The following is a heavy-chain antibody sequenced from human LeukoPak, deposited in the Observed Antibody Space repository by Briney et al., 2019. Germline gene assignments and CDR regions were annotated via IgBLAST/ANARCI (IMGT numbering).Heavy chain of an antibody. V-gene: IGHV3-30*04. CDR1: GFTFSSYA. CDR3: ATDRAYSTFGY. J-gene: IGHJ4*02. Sequence: GRSLRLSCAASGFTFSSYAMHWVRQAPGKGLEWVAVISYDGSNKYYADPVKGRFTISRDNSKNTLYLQMNSLRVEDTAVYYCATDRAYSTFGYWGQGTLVTVSS. D-gene: IGHD6-13*01. CDR2: ISYDGSNK.